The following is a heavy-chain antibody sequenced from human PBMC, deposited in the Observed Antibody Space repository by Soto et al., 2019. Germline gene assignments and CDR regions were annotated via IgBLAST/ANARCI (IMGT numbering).Heavy chain of an antibody. Sequence: PGGSLRLSCAASGFPFGENAMSWVRQAPGKGLEWVQGISDSGATTYYADSVRGRFTISRDNSKNTLYLQMKPLRAEDSASYYCAKEDTSSGSLDYWGQGALVTVSS. CDR1: GFPFGENA. V-gene: IGHV3-23*01. CDR3: AKEDTSSGSLDY. D-gene: IGHD6-19*01. CDR2: ISDSGATT. J-gene: IGHJ4*02.